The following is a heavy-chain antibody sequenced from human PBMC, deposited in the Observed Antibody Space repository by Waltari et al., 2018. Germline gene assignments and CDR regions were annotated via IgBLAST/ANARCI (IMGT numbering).Heavy chain of an antibody. Sequence: QVQLVESGGGVVQPGGSLRLSCAASGFTFSSYGMHWVRQAPGKGLEWVAFIRYDGSNKYYADAVKGRFTISRDNSKNTLYLQMNSLRAEDTAVYYCAKRGPGGTGTGFDYWGQGTLVTVSS. CDR1: GFTFSSYG. V-gene: IGHV3-30*02. J-gene: IGHJ4*02. D-gene: IGHD1-1*01. CDR2: IRYDGSNK. CDR3: AKRGPGGTGTGFDY.